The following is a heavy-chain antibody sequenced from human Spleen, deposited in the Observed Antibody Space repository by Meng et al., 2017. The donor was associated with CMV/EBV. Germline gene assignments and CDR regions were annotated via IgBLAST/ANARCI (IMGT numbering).Heavy chain of an antibody. CDR3: ARDINGSHRD. Sequence: GESLKISCALSGLTFSSYSMNWVRQSPGNGLEWVSYISDSGSAIHYADSVKGRFTISRDNAKNSLYLQMNTLRAEDTAVYYCARDINGSHRDWGQGTLVTVSS. D-gene: IGHD1-26*01. V-gene: IGHV3-48*04. CDR1: GLTFSSYS. CDR2: ISDSGSAI. J-gene: IGHJ4*02.